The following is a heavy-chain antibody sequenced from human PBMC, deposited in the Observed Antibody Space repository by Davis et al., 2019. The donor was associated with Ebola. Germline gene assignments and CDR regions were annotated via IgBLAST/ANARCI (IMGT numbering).Heavy chain of an antibody. Sequence: SETLSLTCTVSGGSVSSGYYYWSWVRQPPGKGLEWIGYIYYSGSTKNNPSLKSRVTISVDTSKNQFSLKLSPVTTADTAVYYCARGALLWFGELLYYYYGMDVWGKGTTVTVSS. CDR2: IYYSGST. D-gene: IGHD3-10*01. J-gene: IGHJ6*04. CDR1: GGSVSSGYYY. CDR3: ARGALLWFGELLYYYYGMDV. V-gene: IGHV4-61*01.